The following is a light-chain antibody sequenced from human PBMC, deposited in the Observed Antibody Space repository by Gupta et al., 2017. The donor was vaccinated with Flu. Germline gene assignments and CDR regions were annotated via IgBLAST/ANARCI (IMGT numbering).Light chain of an antibody. CDR2: LEGSGSY. CDR3: ETWDSNTHRGV. Sequence: QPVLTQSPSASASLGSSVKLTCTLSGGHSSYIIAWHQQQPGKAPRYLMKLEGSGSYNKGSGVPDRFSGSSSAADRYLTISNLQSEDEADYYCETWDSNTHRGVFGTGTKVTVL. V-gene: IGLV4-60*03. J-gene: IGLJ1*01. CDR1: GGHSSYI.